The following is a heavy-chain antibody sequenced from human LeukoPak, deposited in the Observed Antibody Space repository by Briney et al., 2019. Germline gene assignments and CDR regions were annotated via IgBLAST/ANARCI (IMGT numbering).Heavy chain of an antibody. J-gene: IGHJ4*02. Sequence: GRSLRLSCAASGFTFSSYAMQWVRQAPGKGLEWVAVISYDGSNKYYADSVKGRFTISRDNSKNTLYLQRNSLVAEDTAVYYCARDRWELLRALSYWGEGTLVTVSS. CDR3: ARDRWELLRALSY. D-gene: IGHD1-26*01. V-gene: IGHV3-30*04. CDR2: ISYDGSNK. CDR1: GFTFSSYA.